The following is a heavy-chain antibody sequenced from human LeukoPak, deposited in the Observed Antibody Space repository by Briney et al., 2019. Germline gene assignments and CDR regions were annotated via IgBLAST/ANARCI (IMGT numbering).Heavy chain of an antibody. D-gene: IGHD5-18*01. Sequence: ASVKVSCKASVYTFTVYYMHWVRQAPGQGLEWMGWINPNSGGTNYAQKFQGRVTMTRDTSISTAYMELSRLRSDDTAVYYCARVGTAMVKFGYWGQGTLVTVSS. CDR3: ARVGTAMVKFGY. V-gene: IGHV1-2*02. CDR2: INPNSGGT. J-gene: IGHJ4*02. CDR1: VYTFTVYY.